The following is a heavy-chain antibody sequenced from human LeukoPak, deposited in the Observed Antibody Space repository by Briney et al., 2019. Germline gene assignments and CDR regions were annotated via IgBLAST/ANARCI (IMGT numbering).Heavy chain of an antibody. CDR2: IIPIFGTA. CDR1: GGTFSSYA. V-gene: IGHV1-69*06. Sequence: SVKVSCKAPGGTFSSYAISWVRQAPGQGLEWMGRIIPIFGTANYAQKFQGRVTITADKSTSTAYMELSSLRSEDTAVYYCARDRGGTVRYYYYYMDVWGKGTTVTVSS. CDR3: ARDRGGTVRYYYYYMDV. D-gene: IGHD3-10*01. J-gene: IGHJ6*03.